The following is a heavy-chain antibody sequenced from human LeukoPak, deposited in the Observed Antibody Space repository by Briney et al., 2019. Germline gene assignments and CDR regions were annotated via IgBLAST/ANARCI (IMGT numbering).Heavy chain of an antibody. D-gene: IGHD6-13*01. V-gene: IGHV4-59*01. J-gene: IGHJ4*02. Sequence: PSETLSLTCTVSGGSISSYYWSWIRQPPGKGLEWIGYIYYSGSTNYNPSLKSRVTISVDTSKNQFSLKLSSVTAADTAVYYCARSSSWYPGYFDYWGQGTLVTVSS. CDR3: ARSSSWYPGYFDY. CDR2: IYYSGST. CDR1: GGSISSYY.